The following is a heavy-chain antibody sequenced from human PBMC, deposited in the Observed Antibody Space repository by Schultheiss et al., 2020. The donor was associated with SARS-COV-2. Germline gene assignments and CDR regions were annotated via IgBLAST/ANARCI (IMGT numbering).Heavy chain of an antibody. J-gene: IGHJ5*02. V-gene: IGHV4-34*01. CDR3: ARDSKSSGGAFWFDP. CDR2: INHSGST. CDR1: GGSFSGYY. D-gene: IGHD6-25*01. Sequence: SETLSLTCAVYGGSFSGYYWSWIRQPPGKGLEWIGEINHSGSTNYNPSLKSRVTISVDTSKNQFSLKLSSVTAADTAVYYCARDSKSSGGAFWFDPWGQGTLVTVSS.